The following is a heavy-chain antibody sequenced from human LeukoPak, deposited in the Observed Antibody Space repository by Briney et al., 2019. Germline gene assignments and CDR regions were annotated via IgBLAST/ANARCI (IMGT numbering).Heavy chain of an antibody. CDR3: AKGSGSSCYSPCDY. Sequence: GGSLRLSCAASGFTFTMYKMNWVRQAPGKGLEWVSVICANDGNTYYADAVKGRFTISRDNSKDTLYLQMDSLRAEDTAVYYCAKGSGSSCYSPCDYWGQGILVTVSS. CDR1: GFTFTMYK. D-gene: IGHD2-15*01. CDR2: ICANDGNT. J-gene: IGHJ4*02. V-gene: IGHV3-23*01.